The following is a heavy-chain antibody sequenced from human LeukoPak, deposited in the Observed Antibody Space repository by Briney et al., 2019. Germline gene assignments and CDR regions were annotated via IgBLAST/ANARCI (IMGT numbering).Heavy chain of an antibody. J-gene: IGHJ4*02. CDR3: ARSVWRYCSSTSCYYFDY. CDR1: GFTFSSYG. Sequence: PGGSLRLSCAASGFTFSSYGMHWVRQAPGKGLGWVAVIWYDGSNKYYADSVKGRFTISRDNSKNTLYLQMNSLRAEDTAVYYCARSVWRYCSSTSCYYFDYWGQGTLVTVSS. V-gene: IGHV3-33*01. D-gene: IGHD2-2*01. CDR2: IWYDGSNK.